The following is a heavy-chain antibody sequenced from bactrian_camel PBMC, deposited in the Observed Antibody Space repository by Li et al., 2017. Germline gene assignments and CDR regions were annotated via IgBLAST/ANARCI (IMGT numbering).Heavy chain of an antibody. J-gene: IGHJ4*01. V-gene: IGHV3-2*01. CDR2: IYNDGTHP. CDR1: RNTRNGNY. D-gene: IGHD4*01. Sequence: HVQLVESGGGSVQAGGSLRLSCKDLRNTRNGNYVAWFRQTPGKELEWVASIYNDGTHPRYSDSVKGRFTISHDKSKNTAYLQMNDLKPEDTAMYYCAEAPYRDGFSTKCRGQGTQVTVS. CDR3: AEAPYRDGFSTKC.